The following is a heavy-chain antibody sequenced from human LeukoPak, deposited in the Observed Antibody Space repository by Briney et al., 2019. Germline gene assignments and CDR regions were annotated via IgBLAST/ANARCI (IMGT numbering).Heavy chain of an antibody. Sequence: ASVTVSCKASGYTFIRYYLHWVRQPPGQGLDWMGWINPNSGGTNFAQNFQGRVTMTRETSIRTAYMELSSLRSDDAAVYYCARWGYCTSTSCSFDPWGQGTLVTVSS. CDR1: GYTFIRYY. D-gene: IGHD2-2*01. V-gene: IGHV1-2*02. CDR2: INPNSGGT. J-gene: IGHJ5*02. CDR3: ARWGYCTSTSCSFDP.